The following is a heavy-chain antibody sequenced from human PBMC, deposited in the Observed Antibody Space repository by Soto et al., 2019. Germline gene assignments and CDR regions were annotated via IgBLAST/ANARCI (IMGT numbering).Heavy chain of an antibody. CDR1: GGSISSGDYY. CDR2: IYYSGST. V-gene: IGHV4-30-4*01. CDR3: AREGAMVRGVITPGALHY. Sequence: PSETLSLTCTVSGGSISSGDYYWSWIRQPPGKGLEWIGYIYYSGSTYYNPSLKSRVTISVDTSKNQFSLKLSSVTAADTAVYYCAREGAMVRGVITPGALHYWGQGTMVTVSS. D-gene: IGHD3-10*01. J-gene: IGHJ4*02.